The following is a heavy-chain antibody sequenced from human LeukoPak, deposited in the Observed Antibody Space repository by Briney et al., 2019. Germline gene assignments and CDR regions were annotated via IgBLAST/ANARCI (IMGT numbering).Heavy chain of an antibody. CDR1: GFTFSIYA. CDR3: AKGFAPPRYYYDSSGYPDAFDI. J-gene: IGHJ3*02. CDR2: VSSSGGRT. D-gene: IGHD3-22*01. Sequence: GGSLRLSCAASGFTFSIYAMTWVRRAPGKGLECVSTVSSSGGRTYYADSVKGRFTISRDNSKNTLYLQMNSLRAEDTAVYYCAKGFAPPRYYYDSSGYPDAFDIWGQGTMVTVSS. V-gene: IGHV3-23*01.